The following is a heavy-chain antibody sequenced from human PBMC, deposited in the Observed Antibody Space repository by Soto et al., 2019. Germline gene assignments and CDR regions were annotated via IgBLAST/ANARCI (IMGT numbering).Heavy chain of an antibody. D-gene: IGHD3-22*01. V-gene: IGHV3-15*01. Sequence: KPGGSLRLSCAASGFTFSSAWMSWVRQAPGKGLEWVGRIKSKTDGGTTDYAAPVKGRFTISRDDSKNTLYLQMNSLKTEDTAVYYCTTLLDYYDSSGYSIDAFDIWGQGTMVTVSS. CDR2: IKSKTDGGTT. J-gene: IGHJ3*02. CDR3: TTLLDYYDSSGYSIDAFDI. CDR1: GFTFSSAW.